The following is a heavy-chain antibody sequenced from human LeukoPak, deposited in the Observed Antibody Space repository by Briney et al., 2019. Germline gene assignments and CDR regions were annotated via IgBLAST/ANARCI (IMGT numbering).Heavy chain of an antibody. V-gene: IGHV3-48*03. D-gene: IGHD6-6*01. CDR3: ARGPSIAARYDAFDI. J-gene: IGHJ3*02. Sequence: GGSLRLSCAASEFTFTSYELNWVRQAPGKGLEWVSYISSSGNTISYADSVKGRFTISRDNAKNSLYLQVISLRAEDTAVYYCARGPSIAARYDAFDIRGQGTMVTVSS. CDR1: EFTFTSYE. CDR2: ISSSGNTI.